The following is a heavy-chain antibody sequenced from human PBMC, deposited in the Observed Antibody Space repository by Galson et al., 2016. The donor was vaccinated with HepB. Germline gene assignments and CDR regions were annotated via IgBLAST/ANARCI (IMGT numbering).Heavy chain of an antibody. J-gene: IGHJ4*02. CDR1: GFIGSNHY. Sequence: FLRLSCAASGFIGSNHYMWWIRQPPGKGLEWVSIMYSCGTTHYADPVRGRFTISRDSSKNTLYPQMDSLRVEDTTVYYCARGGAAAGYWGQGTLVTVSS. CDR2: MYSCGTT. D-gene: IGHD6-13*01. V-gene: IGHV3-53*01. CDR3: ARGGAAAGY.